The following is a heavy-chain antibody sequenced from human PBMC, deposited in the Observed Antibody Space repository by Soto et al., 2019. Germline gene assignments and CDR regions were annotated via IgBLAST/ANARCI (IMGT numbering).Heavy chain of an antibody. J-gene: IGHJ4*02. CDR1: GFSFSDHY. Sequence: EVQLVESGGGLVQPGGSLRLSCAASGFSFSDHYIDWVRQAPGKGLEWIGRTRNKANSYTTEYAASVEGRFTISRDDSKNTLYLQMDSLKTEDTAIYYCTRYAYKSGWYLDYWGQGTLVIVSS. V-gene: IGHV3-72*01. CDR2: TRNKANSYTT. D-gene: IGHD6-19*01. CDR3: TRYAYKSGWYLDY.